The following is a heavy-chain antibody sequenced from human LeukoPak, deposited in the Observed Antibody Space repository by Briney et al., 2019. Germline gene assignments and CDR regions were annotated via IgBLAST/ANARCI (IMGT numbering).Heavy chain of an antibody. Sequence: GGSLRLSCAASRFTLSSHWMSWVRQAPGKGLEWVATIKHDASEKYYVDSVKGRFTISRDNAKNSLYLQMNSLRAEDTALYYCARAFYYYDSRGAFDIWGQGTMVTVSS. D-gene: IGHD3-22*01. CDR1: RFTLSSHW. CDR2: IKHDASEK. V-gene: IGHV3-7*03. CDR3: ARAFYYYDSRGAFDI. J-gene: IGHJ3*02.